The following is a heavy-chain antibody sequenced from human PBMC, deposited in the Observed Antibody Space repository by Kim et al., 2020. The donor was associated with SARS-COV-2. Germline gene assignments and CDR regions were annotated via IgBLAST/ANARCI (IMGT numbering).Heavy chain of an antibody. D-gene: IGHD1-26*01. CDR3: ARHGATNYAFDI. V-gene: IGHV4-39*01. J-gene: IGHJ3*02. Sequence: NPAIKSRLTISLDTTKNQFPLKLSSVTAAETAVYYCARHGATNYAFDIWGQGTMVTVSS.